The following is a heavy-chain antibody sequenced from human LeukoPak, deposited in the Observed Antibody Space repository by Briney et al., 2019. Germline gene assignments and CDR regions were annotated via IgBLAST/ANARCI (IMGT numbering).Heavy chain of an antibody. D-gene: IGHD4-23*01. CDR1: GFTFSNYW. V-gene: IGHV3-74*01. CDR2: INSDERSI. CDR3: ARGIYGGNPADY. J-gene: IGHJ4*02. Sequence: GGSLRLSCAASGFTFSNYWLHWVRQAPGKGLVWVSRINSDERSITYADSVKGRFTISRDNAKNTLYLQMNSLRAEDTAVYYCARGIYGGNPADYWGQGTLVTVSS.